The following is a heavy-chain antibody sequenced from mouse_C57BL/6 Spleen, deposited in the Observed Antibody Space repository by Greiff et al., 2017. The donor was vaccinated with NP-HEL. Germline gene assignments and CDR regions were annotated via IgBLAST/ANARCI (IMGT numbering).Heavy chain of an antibody. CDR3: ARQKGFIRNAMDY. V-gene: IGHV5-9*01. Sequence: EVKVVESGGGLVKPGGSLKLSCAASGFTFSSYTLSWVRQTPEKRLEWVATISGGGGNTYYPDSVKGRFTISRDHAKNTLYLQMSRLRSEDTALYYCARQKGFIRNAMDYWGQGTSVTVSS. CDR1: GFTFSSYT. D-gene: IGHD1-1*01. J-gene: IGHJ4*01. CDR2: ISGGGGNT.